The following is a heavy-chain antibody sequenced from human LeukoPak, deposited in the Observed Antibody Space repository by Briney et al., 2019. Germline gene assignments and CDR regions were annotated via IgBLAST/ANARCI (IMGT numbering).Heavy chain of an antibody. CDR3: ARWAAYYYDSSGYSNH. V-gene: IGHV4-30-2*01. Sequence: SQTLSLTCTVSGGSISSGGYYWSWIRQPPGKELEWIGEINHSGSTNYNPSLKSRVTISVDTSKNQFSLKLSSVTAADTAVYYCARWAAYYYDSSGYSNHWGQGTLVTVSS. D-gene: IGHD3-22*01. CDR1: GGSISSGGYY. CDR2: INHSGST. J-gene: IGHJ5*02.